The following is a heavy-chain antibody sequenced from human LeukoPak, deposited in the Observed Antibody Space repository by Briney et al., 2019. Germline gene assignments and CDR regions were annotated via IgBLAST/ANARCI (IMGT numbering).Heavy chain of an antibody. D-gene: IGHD5-12*01. CDR2: INPNSGGT. CDR3: ARADLLVATKERGWFDP. CDR1: GYTFTGYY. Sequence: ASVKVSCKASGYTFTGYYMHWVRQAPGQGLEWMGWINPNSGGTNYAQKFQGRVTMTRDTSISTAYMELSRLRSDDTAVYYCARADLLVATKERGWFDPWGQGTLVTVSS. J-gene: IGHJ5*02. V-gene: IGHV1-2*02.